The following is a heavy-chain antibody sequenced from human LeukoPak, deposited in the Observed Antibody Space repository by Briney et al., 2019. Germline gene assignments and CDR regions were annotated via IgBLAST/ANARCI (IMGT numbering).Heavy chain of an antibody. V-gene: IGHV3-48*01. D-gene: IGHD3-22*01. J-gene: IGHJ4*02. CDR3: ARGSTYCDSSGQVPFDY. CDR1: GFTFSSYS. Sequence: GGSLRLSCAASGFTFSSYSMNWVRQAPGKGLEWGSYISGSSSTIYYADSVKGRFTISRDNGKNTLYLQMNSLRAEDTAVYYCARGSTYCDSSGQVPFDYWGQGTLVTVSS. CDR2: ISGSSSTI.